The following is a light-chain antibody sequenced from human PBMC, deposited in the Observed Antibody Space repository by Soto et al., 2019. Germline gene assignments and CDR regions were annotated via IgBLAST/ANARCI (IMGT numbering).Light chain of an antibody. Sequence: DITMPQYPATLSASVGDRVTITCRASQSISSLLAWYQHKPGKAPKLLVYDASTLESGVPSRFSGARAGTEFTLTISRLQPDDFATYYCQQYKSYSLTFGGGTKVEIK. V-gene: IGKV1-5*01. CDR3: QQYKSYSLT. J-gene: IGKJ4*01. CDR2: DAS. CDR1: QSISSL.